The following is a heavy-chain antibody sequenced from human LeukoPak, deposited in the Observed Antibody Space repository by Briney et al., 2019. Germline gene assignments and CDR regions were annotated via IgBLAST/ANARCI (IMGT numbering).Heavy chain of an antibody. J-gene: IGHJ4*02. CDR3: ARDSSHYLGSSDY. CDR1: GFSFGSYP. V-gene: IGHV3-23*01. CDR2: ISETGGVT. Sequence: PGGSLRLSCVVSGFSFGSYPMSWVRQAPGKGLEWVSAISETGGVTHYADSMKGRFTISRDNIKNTLNLQMNSLRAEDTAIYYCARDSSHYLGSSDYWGQGTLVTVSS. D-gene: IGHD6-6*01.